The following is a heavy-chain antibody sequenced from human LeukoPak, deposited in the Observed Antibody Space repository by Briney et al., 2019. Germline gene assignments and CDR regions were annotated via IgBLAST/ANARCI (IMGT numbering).Heavy chain of an antibody. V-gene: IGHV3-23*01. CDR2: ISGSGGST. D-gene: IGHD2-8*01. CDR1: GFTFSSYS. Sequence: GGSLRLSCAASGFTFSSYSMNWVRQAPGKGLEWVSAISGSGGSTYYADSVKGRFTISRDNSKNTLYLQMNSLRAEDTALYYCARGRGFTDGVSVAAFDIWGQGTMVTVSS. CDR3: ARGRGFTDGVSVAAFDI. J-gene: IGHJ3*02.